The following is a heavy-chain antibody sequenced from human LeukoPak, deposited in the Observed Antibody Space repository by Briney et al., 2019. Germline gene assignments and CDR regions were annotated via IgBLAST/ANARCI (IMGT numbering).Heavy chain of an antibody. Sequence: PGRSLRLSCAASGFTFSSYEMNWVRQAPGKGLEWVSYISSSGSTIYYADSVKGRFTISRDKAKNSLYLQMNSLRAEDTAVYYCARDSPLRGFDYWGQGTLVTVSS. CDR2: ISSSGSTI. J-gene: IGHJ4*02. D-gene: IGHD2-15*01. CDR1: GFTFSSYE. CDR3: ARDSPLRGFDY. V-gene: IGHV3-48*03.